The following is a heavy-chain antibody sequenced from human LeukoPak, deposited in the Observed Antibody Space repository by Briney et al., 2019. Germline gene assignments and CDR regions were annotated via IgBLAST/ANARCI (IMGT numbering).Heavy chain of an antibody. V-gene: IGHV3-9*03. D-gene: IGHD6-6*01. Sequence: GRSLRLSCAASGFTFDDYAMHWVRQAPGKGLEWVSGISWNSGSIGYADSMKGRFTISRDNAKNSLYLQMNSLRAEDMALYYCAKDLGYSSSSGNAFDIWGQGTMVTVSS. CDR1: GFTFDDYA. CDR3: AKDLGYSSSSGNAFDI. CDR2: ISWNSGSI. J-gene: IGHJ3*02.